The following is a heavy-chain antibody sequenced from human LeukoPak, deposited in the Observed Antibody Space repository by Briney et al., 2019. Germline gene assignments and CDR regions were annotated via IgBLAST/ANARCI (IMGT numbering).Heavy chain of an antibody. CDR1: GFTFSNYA. J-gene: IGHJ5*02. D-gene: IGHD6-19*01. V-gene: IGHV4-34*01. Sequence: GSLRLSCAASGFTFSNYAMSWIRQPPGKGLEWIGEINHSGSTNYNPSLKSRVTISVDTSKNQFSLKLSSVTAADTAVYYCARHLAVAGFTNWFDPWGQGTLVTVSS. CDR2: INHSGST. CDR3: ARHLAVAGFTNWFDP.